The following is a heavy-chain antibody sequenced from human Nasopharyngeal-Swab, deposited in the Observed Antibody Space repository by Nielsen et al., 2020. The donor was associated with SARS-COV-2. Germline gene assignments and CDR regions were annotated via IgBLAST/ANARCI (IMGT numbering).Heavy chain of an antibody. Sequence: ASVKVSCKGSGYTFHSFDVTWVRQAPGQGLEWMGWISTQTGYTNYAQRFQGRVTMTTDTFTTTAYMELGSLRFDDAAVYYCARGRGPTDYWGQGTLVTVSS. J-gene: IGHJ4*02. CDR1: GYTFHSFD. V-gene: IGHV1-18*01. CDR2: ISTQTGYT. D-gene: IGHD3-10*01. CDR3: ARGRGPTDY.